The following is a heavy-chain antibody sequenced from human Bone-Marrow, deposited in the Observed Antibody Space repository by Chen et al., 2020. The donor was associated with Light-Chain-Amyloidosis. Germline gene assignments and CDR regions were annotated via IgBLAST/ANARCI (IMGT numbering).Heavy chain of an antibody. Sequence: DVQLLESGGASVQPGGCLRLSCPAPGFTFRTSWMHWVRQAPGKGLVWVSRINPDGTRVDYADSVRGRFTISRDDAKSTVYIQMNSLRAEDTAVYYCSREFTGYDDYWGQGTLVTVSS. V-gene: IGHV3-74*01. CDR1: GFTFRTSW. D-gene: IGHD5-12*01. CDR3: SREFTGYDDY. J-gene: IGHJ4*02. CDR2: INPDGTRV.